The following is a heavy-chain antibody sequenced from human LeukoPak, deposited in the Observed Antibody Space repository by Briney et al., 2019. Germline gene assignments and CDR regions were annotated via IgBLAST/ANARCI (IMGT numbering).Heavy chain of an antibody. J-gene: IGHJ4*02. D-gene: IGHD3-16*01. CDR1: GFTFDDYA. CDR3: AKDPEGELQYYFDY. V-gene: IGHV3-9*01. CDR2: ISWNSGSI. Sequence: GGSLRLSCAASGFTFDDYAMHWVRQAPGKGLEWVSGISWNSGSIGYADSVKGRFTISRDNAKNSLYLQMNSLRAEDTALYYCAKDPEGELQYYFDYWGQGTLVTVSS.